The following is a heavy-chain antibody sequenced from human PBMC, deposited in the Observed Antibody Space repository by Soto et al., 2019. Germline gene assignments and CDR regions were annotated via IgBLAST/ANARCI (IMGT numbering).Heavy chain of an antibody. Sequence: EVQLLESGGGLVQPGGSLRLSCAASGFTFRAFAWTGAGRAPGKGLTWVSFISARAGSTYYSNSVKGRFTISRDNSKNTLYLQMNSLRAEDTAIYYCAKDPPSEKTQLDYGMDVWGPGPRSPSP. J-gene: IGHJ6*02. D-gene: IGHD1-1*01. CDR1: GFTFRAFA. V-gene: IGHV3-23*01. CDR3: AKDPPSEKTQLDYGMDV. CDR2: ISARAGST.